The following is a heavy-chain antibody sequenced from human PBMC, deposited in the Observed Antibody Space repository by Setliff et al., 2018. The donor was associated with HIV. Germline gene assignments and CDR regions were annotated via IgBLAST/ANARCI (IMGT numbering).Heavy chain of an antibody. CDR2: INPNSGGT. Sequence: ASVKVSCKTSGGTFSSYSITWVRQAPGQGLGWMGWINPNSGGTNYAQKFQGRVSMTRDTSISTTYMELSRLRSDDTAVYYCARDPGYKSTWYGVFDIWGQGTMVTVSS. CDR1: GGTFSSYS. CDR3: ARDPGYKSTWYGVFDI. D-gene: IGHD6-13*01. J-gene: IGHJ3*02. V-gene: IGHV1-2*02.